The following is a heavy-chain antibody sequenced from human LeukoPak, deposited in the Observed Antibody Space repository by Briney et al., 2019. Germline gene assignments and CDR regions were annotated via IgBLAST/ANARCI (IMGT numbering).Heavy chain of an antibody. CDR1: GFTFSSYS. J-gene: IGHJ1*01. CDR3: ARAYYYDSSGYTASFQH. CDR2: ISSSSSTI. Sequence: GGSLRLSCAASGFTFSSYSMNWVRQAPGKGLEWVSYISSSSSTIYYADFVKGRFTISRDNAKNSLYLQMNSLRAEDTAVYYCARAYYYDSSGYTASFQHWGQGTLVTVSS. V-gene: IGHV3-48*01. D-gene: IGHD3-22*01.